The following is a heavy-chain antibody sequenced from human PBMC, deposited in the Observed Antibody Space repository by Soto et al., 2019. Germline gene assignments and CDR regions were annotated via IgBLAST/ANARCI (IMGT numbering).Heavy chain of an antibody. V-gene: IGHV4-59*01. J-gene: IGHJ5*02. CDR1: GGSISSYY. D-gene: IGHD6-19*01. Sequence: PSETLSLTCTVSGGSISSYYWSWIRQPPGKGLEWIGYIYYSGSTSYNPSLKSRVTISVDTSKNQFSLKLSSVTAADTAVYYCASSSPAFYSSGWHGWFDPWGQGTLVTVSS. CDR2: IYYSGST. CDR3: ASSSPAFYSSGWHGWFDP.